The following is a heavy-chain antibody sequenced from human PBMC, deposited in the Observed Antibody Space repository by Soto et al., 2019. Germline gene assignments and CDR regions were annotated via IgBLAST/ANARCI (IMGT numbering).Heavy chain of an antibody. J-gene: IGHJ5*02. Sequence: QVQLQESGPGLVKPSQTLSLTCTVSGGSISSGGYYWSWIRQHPGKGLEWIGYIYYSGCTYYTPSLKSRVTKSVDTSKNQFSLKLSSVTAADTAVYYCARSPGYCSSTSCYTWANWFDPWGQGTLVTVSS. CDR1: GGSISSGGYY. CDR2: IYYSGCT. V-gene: IGHV4-31*03. D-gene: IGHD2-2*02. CDR3: ARSPGYCSSTSCYTWANWFDP.